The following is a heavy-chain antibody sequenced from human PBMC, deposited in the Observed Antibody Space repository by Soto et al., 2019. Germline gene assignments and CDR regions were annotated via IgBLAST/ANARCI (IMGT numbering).Heavy chain of an antibody. J-gene: IGHJ6*02. CDR2: IYYSGST. Sequence: SETLSLTCTVSGGSISSGGYYWSWIRQHPGKGLEWIGYIYYSGSTYYNPSLQSRVTISVDTSKNQFSLKLSSVTAADTAVYYCARDAGSYYDSSGYFPGMDVWGQGTKVTFAS. CDR3: ARDAGSYYDSSGYFPGMDV. D-gene: IGHD3-22*01. V-gene: IGHV4-31*03. CDR1: GGSISSGGYY.